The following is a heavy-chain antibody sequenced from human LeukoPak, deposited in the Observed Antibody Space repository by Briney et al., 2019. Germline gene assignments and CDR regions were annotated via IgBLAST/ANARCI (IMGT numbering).Heavy chain of an antibody. CDR1: GFTFSSYS. V-gene: IGHV3-21*01. D-gene: IGHD3-3*01. Sequence: GGSLRLSCAASGFTFSSYSMNWVRQAPGKGLEWVSSISSSSSYINYADSVKGRFTISRDNAKNSLYLQMNSLRAEDTAVYYCARGIRFLTRTGYYYMDVWGKGTTVTVSS. CDR2: ISSSSSYI. CDR3: ARGIRFLTRTGYYYMDV. J-gene: IGHJ6*03.